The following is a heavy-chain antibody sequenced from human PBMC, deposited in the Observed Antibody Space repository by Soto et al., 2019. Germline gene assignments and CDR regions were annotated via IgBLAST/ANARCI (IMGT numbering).Heavy chain of an antibody. CDR2: IIPIFNST. Sequence: SVKVSCKVSGSRFSNYVISWVRQAPGHGLEWLGRIIPIFNSTKDAQSFQGRVTITADKSTSTASLELSSLRSDDTAVYYCAREGRGKKAGYNGLVSLGYWGQGTLVTVSS. CDR1: GSRFSNYV. D-gene: IGHD2-2*02. CDR3: AREGRGKKAGYNGLVSLGY. J-gene: IGHJ4*02. V-gene: IGHV1-69*06.